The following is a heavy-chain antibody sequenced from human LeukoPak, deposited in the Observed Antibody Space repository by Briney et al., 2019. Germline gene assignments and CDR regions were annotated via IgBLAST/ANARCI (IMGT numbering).Heavy chain of an antibody. V-gene: IGHV4-34*01. CDR3: ARGRDY. Sequence: SETLSLTCAVYGGSFSGYYWSWIRQPPGKGLEWIGEINHSGSTNYNPSLKSRVTISVDTSKNQFSLKPSSVTAADTAVYYCARGRDYWGQGTLVTVSS. CDR1: GGSFSGYY. CDR2: INHSGST. J-gene: IGHJ4*02.